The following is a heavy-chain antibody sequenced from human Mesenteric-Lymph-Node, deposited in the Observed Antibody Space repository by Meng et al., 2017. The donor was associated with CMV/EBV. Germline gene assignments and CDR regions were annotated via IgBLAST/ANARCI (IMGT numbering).Heavy chain of an antibody. D-gene: IGHD2-2*01. CDR3: ARIAEQVPAAVFDY. CDR2: ISSSSSYI. CDR1: GFTFSSYS. V-gene: IGHV3-21*01. J-gene: IGHJ4*02. Sequence: GESLKISCAASGFTFSSYSMNWVRQAPGKGLEWVSSISSSSSYIYYADSVKGRFTISRDNAKNSLYLQMNSLRAEDTAVYYCARIAEQVPAAVFDYWGQGTLVTVSS.